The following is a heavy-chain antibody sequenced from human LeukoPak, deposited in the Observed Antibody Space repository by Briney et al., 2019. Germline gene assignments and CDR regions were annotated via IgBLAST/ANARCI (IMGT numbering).Heavy chain of an antibody. CDR1: GYTFTGYY. V-gene: IGHV1-2*02. D-gene: IGHD6-13*01. CDR3: ARADSSSWYRAFDI. Sequence: ASVKLSCKASGYTFTGYYMHWVRQAPGQGLEWMGWINPNSGGTNYAQKFQGRVTMTRDTAISTAYMELSRLRSDDTAVYYCARADSSSWYRAFDIWGQGTMVTVSS. J-gene: IGHJ3*02. CDR2: INPNSGGT.